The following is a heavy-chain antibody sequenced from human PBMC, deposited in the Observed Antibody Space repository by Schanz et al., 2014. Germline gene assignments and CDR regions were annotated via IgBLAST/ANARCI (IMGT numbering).Heavy chain of an antibody. V-gene: IGHV1-69*04. J-gene: IGHJ4*02. CDR1: RYTFNTYG. Sequence: QGQLVQSGPEVKEPGASVKVSCEASRYTFNTYGLNWVRQAPGQGLEWMGRIIPILGIANYAQKFQGRVTKTADKSPSTAYMDLSSLRPEDTAVYYCERDGDFDYWGQGTLVTVSS. CDR3: ERDGDFDY. CDR2: IIPILGIA.